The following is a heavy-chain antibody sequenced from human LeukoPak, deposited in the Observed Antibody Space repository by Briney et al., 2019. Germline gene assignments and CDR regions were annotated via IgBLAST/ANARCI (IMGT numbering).Heavy chain of an antibody. J-gene: IGHJ4*02. CDR3: ATRGTYYYVNSGYWGFDY. D-gene: IGHD3-22*01. CDR1: GFTFSSYS. Sequence: GGSLRLSCAASGFTFSSYSMNWVRQAPGKGLEWVSAISGSGGGTYYVDSVKGRFTISRDNSKNTLYLQMNSLRAEDTAVYYCATRGTYYYVNSGYWGFDYWGQGTLVTVSS. CDR2: ISGSGGGT. V-gene: IGHV3-23*01.